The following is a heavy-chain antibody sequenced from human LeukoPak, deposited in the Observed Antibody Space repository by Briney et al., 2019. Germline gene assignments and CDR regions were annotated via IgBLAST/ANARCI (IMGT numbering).Heavy chain of an antibody. V-gene: IGHV3-9*01. CDR3: TKRARMGIAAAGDGFHI. Sequence: GGSLRLSCAASGFRFDDYAMHWVRHAPGKGLEWVSGISWDSAAIGYADSVRGRFTLSRDKAKNSLFLQMSSLRVEDTALYYCTKRARMGIAAAGDGFHIWGQGTMVTVSS. CDR2: ISWDSAAI. J-gene: IGHJ3*02. CDR1: GFRFDDYA. D-gene: IGHD6-13*01.